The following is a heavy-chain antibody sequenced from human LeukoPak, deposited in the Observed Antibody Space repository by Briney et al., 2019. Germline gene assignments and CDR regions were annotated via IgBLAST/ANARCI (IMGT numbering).Heavy chain of an antibody. CDR1: CGSLNRYQ. CDR2: IQYKGST. V-gene: IGHV4-59*01. J-gene: IGHJ5*02. CDR3: ARGGYYGSGNDFRFDP. D-gene: IGHD3-10*01. Sequence: SGTLSLPRQGSCGSLNRYQWSWIPQPPGKGLEGIGYIQYKGSTHYNPSLKRRVTQPVDTSKNQFSLKLSSVTAADTAIYYCARGGYYGSGNDFRFDPWGQGTLVTVSS.